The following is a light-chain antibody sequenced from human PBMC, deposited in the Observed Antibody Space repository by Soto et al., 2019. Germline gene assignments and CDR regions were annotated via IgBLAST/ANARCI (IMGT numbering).Light chain of an antibody. CDR3: QQYTSPPWT. CDR1: QSVPGNY. J-gene: IGKJ1*01. V-gene: IGKV3-20*01. Sequence: EMVLTQSPGTLSLSPGERATLSCRASQSVPGNYLAWFHQQPGQAPRLLMYGASSRSPAIPNRYSGSGSGTDFTLTISRLEPEDFAVYSCQQYTSPPWTLGQGTRVETK. CDR2: GAS.